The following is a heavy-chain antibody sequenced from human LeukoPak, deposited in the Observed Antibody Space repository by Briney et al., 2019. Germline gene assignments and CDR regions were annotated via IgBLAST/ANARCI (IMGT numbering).Heavy chain of an antibody. CDR2: IKHDGNEE. V-gene: IGHV3-7*01. J-gene: IGHJ4*02. D-gene: IGHD1-26*01. Sequence: PGGSLRLSCVDSRFSLGNYWMAWVRQAPGKGLEWVANIKHDGNEEYYVDSVRGRFTISRDNDENSLYLQMNSLSAEDTANYFCARHMPAVGATPFDYWGQGTLVIVSS. CDR1: RFSLGNYW. CDR3: ARHMPAVGATPFDY.